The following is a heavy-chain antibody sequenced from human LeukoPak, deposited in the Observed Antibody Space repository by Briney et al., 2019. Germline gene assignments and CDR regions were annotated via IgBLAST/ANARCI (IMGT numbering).Heavy chain of an antibody. J-gene: IGHJ3*02. CDR1: GFTFSSYS. D-gene: IGHD5-18*01. V-gene: IGHV3-21*01. CDR3: ARDRAIQLWPGHDAFDI. Sequence: GGSLRLSCAASGFTFSSYSMNWVRQAPGKGLEWVSSISSSSSYIYYADSVEGRFTISRDNAKNSLYLQMNSLRAEDTAVYYCARDRAIQLWPGHDAFDIWGQGTMVTVSS. CDR2: ISSSSSYI.